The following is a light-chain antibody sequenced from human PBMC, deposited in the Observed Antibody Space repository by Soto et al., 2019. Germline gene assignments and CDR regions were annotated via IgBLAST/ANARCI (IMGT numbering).Light chain of an antibody. J-gene: IGKJ1*01. Sequence: EIVLTQSPATLSLSPGERATLSCRASQSVGTFFAWYQHKPGQAPRLLIYDASNRATGIPARFSGSGSGTDFTLTISSLEPEDFAVYYCQQCNSWPQWTFGQGTKVDIK. CDR3: QQCNSWPQWT. CDR1: QSVGTF. CDR2: DAS. V-gene: IGKV3-11*01.